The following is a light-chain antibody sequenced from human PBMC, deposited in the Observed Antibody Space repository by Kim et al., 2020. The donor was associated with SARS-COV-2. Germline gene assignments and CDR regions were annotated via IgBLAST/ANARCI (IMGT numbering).Light chain of an antibody. CDR2: YAS. Sequence: EIVLTQSPATLSLSPGERATLSCRASQSVSSYFAWYQQKPGQAPSLLIFYASNRTTGIPARFSGSGSGTDFTLTISSLEPEDFAVYYCQQRSNWPPMTFGQGTRLEIK. CDR3: QQRSNWPPMT. CDR1: QSVSSY. J-gene: IGKJ5*01. V-gene: IGKV3-11*01.